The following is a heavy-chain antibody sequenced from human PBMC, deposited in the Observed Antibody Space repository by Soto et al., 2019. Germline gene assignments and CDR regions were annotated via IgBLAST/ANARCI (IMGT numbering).Heavy chain of an antibody. J-gene: IGHJ5*02. D-gene: IGHD5-12*01. CDR2: IYYSGST. V-gene: IGHV4-61*01. CDR3: ARADIVATLGGPHWFDP. CDR1: GGSVSSGSYY. Sequence: QVQLQESGPGLVKPSETLSLTCTVSGGSVSSGSYYWSWIRQPPGKGLEWIGYIYYSGSTNYNPPVRSKVSRAVHTSKPLFPLTPSSVTAADTAVYYCARADIVATLGGPHWFDPCGQGTLVTVSS.